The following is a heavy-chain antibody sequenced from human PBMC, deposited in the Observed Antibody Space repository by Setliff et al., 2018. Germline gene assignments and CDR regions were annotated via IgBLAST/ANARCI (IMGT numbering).Heavy chain of an antibody. V-gene: IGHV1-18*01. Sequence: GASVKVSCKTSGFGFTTFGFSWVRQAPGQGLEWLGSISPYSGNTNYPQWLQDRVTMTIDTSATTVYMELRSLRPDDTAVYYCATRRAARSPLTGWGQGTLVTVS. J-gene: IGHJ4*02. D-gene: IGHD6-6*01. CDR1: GFGFTTFG. CDR2: ISPYSGNT. CDR3: ATRRAARSPLTG.